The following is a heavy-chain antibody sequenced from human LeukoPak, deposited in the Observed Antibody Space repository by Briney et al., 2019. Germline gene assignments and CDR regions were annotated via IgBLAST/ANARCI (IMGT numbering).Heavy chain of an antibody. CDR1: GVSISSYY. J-gene: IGHJ3*02. Sequence: SETLSLTCTVSGVSISSYYWSWIRQPPGKGLEWIGYIYYSGSTNYNPSLKSRVTISVDTSKNQFSLKLSSVTAADTAVYYCARQEIGYCSSTSCQVATKSTDAFDIWGQGTMVTVSS. V-gene: IGHV4-59*08. CDR2: IYYSGST. D-gene: IGHD2-2*01. CDR3: ARQEIGYCSSTSCQVATKSTDAFDI.